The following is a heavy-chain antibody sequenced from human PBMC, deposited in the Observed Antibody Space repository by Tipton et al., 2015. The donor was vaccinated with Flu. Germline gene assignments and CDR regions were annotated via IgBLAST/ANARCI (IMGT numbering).Heavy chain of an antibody. V-gene: IGHV1-46*04. D-gene: IGHD3-10*01. Sequence: QLVQSGAEVKKPGASVKVSCKASGYTLTTYNMHWVRQAPGQGLEWMGIIYPSGGGTRYAQNLQGRVTMTRDRSTSTVYMELSSLRSEDTAVYYCARDRGSGSYTFDIWGQGTMVTVSS. CDR1: GYTLTTYN. CDR2: IYPSGGGT. J-gene: IGHJ3*02. CDR3: ARDRGSGSYTFDI.